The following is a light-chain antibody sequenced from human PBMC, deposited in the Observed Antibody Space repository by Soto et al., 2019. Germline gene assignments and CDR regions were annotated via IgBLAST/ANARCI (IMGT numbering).Light chain of an antibody. J-gene: IGLJ2*01. V-gene: IGLV2-8*01. CDR3: SSFAGNNNLV. CDR1: SSDVGGYNY. Sequence: QSVLTQPPSASGSPGQSVTISCTGTSSDVGGYNYVSWYQHHPGKAPKLMISEVSKRPSGVPDRFSGSKSGNTASLTVSGLQAEDEADYYCSSFAGNNNLVFGGGTKLTVL. CDR2: EVS.